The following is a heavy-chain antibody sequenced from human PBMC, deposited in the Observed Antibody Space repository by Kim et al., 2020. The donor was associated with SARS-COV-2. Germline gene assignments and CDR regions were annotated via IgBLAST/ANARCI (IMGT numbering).Heavy chain of an antibody. V-gene: IGHV3-7*03. J-gene: IGHJ5*02. D-gene: IGHD6-6*01. CDR3: GTHSTSSHSYGS. CDR2: IKEDGSDK. Sequence: GGSLRLSCAASGFSFSSFWMSWVRQAPGKGLEWVANIKEDGSDKYYVDSVKGRFTISRDNAKNSLYLQMDSLRAEDTALYYCGTHSTSSHSYGSWGQGTLVTVSS. CDR1: GFSFSSFW.